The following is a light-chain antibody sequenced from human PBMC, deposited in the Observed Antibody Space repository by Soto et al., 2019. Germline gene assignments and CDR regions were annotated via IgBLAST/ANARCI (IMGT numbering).Light chain of an antibody. CDR3: QQYNHHPLT. J-gene: IGKJ4*01. CDR1: QDISIY. V-gene: IGKV1-16*02. Sequence: DVQMTQSPSSLTASVGDTVTITGRASQDISIYLAWFQQKPGKAPKSLIYGTSTLHTGVPSKFSGRRSGTDFTLTLSGLQPEDFATYYLQQYNHHPLTFGGGTKVEIK. CDR2: GTS.